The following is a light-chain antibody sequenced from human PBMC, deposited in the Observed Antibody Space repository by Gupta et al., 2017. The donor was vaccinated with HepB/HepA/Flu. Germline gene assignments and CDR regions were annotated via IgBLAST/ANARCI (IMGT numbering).Light chain of an antibody. CDR1: QSVSRF. CDR2: DAS. CDR3: QQRDSWPIT. J-gene: IGKJ4*01. V-gene: IGKV3-11*01. Sequence: EIVLTQSPATLSLSPGERATLSCRASQSVSRFLAWYQQKPGQAPRLLIHDASNRATGIPARFSGSGSGTDFTLTISSLEPEDFAVYYCQQRDSWPITFGGGTKVEIK.